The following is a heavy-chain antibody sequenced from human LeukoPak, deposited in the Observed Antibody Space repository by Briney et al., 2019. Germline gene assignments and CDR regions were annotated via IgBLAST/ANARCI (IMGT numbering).Heavy chain of an antibody. J-gene: IGHJ4*02. CDR3: ASAPVTSAYSYGYFDY. CDR2: IIPIFGTA. V-gene: IGHV1-69*06. CDR1: GGTFSSYA. D-gene: IGHD5-18*01. Sequence: EASVKLSCKASGGTFSSYAISWVRQAPGQGLEWMGGIIPIFGTANYEQTFPGRVTITADKSTSTAYMELSSLRSDDTAVYYCASAPVTSAYSYGYFDYGGQGTLVTVSS.